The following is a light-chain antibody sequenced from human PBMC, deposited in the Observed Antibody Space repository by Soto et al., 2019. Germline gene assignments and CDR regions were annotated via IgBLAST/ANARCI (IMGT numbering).Light chain of an antibody. J-gene: IGLJ1*01. Sequence: QSGLAQPASVSGSPGQSITISCTGTSSDVGGYNYVSWYQQHPGKAPKLMIYEVSNRPSGVSNRFSGSKSGNTASLTISGLQAEDEADYYCSSYTSSSTHNYVFGTGTKVTVL. CDR2: EVS. CDR1: SSDVGGYNY. V-gene: IGLV2-14*01. CDR3: SSYTSSSTHNYV.